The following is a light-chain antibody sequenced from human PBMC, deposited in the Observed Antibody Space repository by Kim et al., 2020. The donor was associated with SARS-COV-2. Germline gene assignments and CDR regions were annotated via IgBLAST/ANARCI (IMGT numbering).Light chain of an antibody. Sequence: GQRVTISCSGSSSNIGINDVNWYQQLPGTAPRLLIYSSNERPSGVPDRFSGSRSGTSASLAISGLQSEDEADYYCAAWDGGLNGVLFGGGTQLTVL. V-gene: IGLV1-44*01. CDR2: SSN. CDR1: SSNIGIND. CDR3: AAWDGGLNGVL. J-gene: IGLJ2*01.